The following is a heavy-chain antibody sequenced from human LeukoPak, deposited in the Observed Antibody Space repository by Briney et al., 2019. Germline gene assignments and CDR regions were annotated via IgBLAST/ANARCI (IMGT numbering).Heavy chain of an antibody. V-gene: IGHV1-46*01. Sequence: GGSLRLSCAASGFTFSSYWMHWVRQAPGQGLEWMGIINPSGGSTSYAQKFQGRVTMTRDMSTSTVYMELSSLRSEDTAVYYCARDKYSSSPAVYWGQGTLVTVSS. CDR2: INPSGGST. CDR3: ARDKYSSSPAVY. CDR1: GFTFSSYW. D-gene: IGHD6-6*01. J-gene: IGHJ4*02.